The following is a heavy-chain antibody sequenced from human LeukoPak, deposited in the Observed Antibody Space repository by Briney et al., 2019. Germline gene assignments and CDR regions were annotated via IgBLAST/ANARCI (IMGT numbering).Heavy chain of an antibody. Sequence: GTSLRLSCAASGFTFSSNGMHWVRQAPGKGLVWVSRIQSDGSTTAYADSVKGRFTISRDNAKSTLYLQMNSLRAEDTAVYYCARDGYYYNKTGYYAFDIWGQGTMVTVSS. CDR1: GFTFSSNG. CDR2: IQSDGSTT. D-gene: IGHD3-22*01. J-gene: IGHJ3*02. CDR3: ARDGYYYNKTGYYAFDI. V-gene: IGHV3-74*01.